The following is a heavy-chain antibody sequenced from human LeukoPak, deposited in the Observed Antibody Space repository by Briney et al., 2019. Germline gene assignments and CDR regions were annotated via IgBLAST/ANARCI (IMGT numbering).Heavy chain of an antibody. V-gene: IGHV1-69*05. D-gene: IGHD6-19*01. Sequence: SSVKVSCKASGGTFSSYAISWVRRAPGQGLEWMGRIIPIFGTANYAQKFQGRVTITTDESTSTAYMELSSLRSEDTAVYYCARDRSSGWYGGGYDYWGQGTLVTVSS. J-gene: IGHJ4*02. CDR2: IIPIFGTA. CDR1: GGTFSSYA. CDR3: ARDRSSGWYGGGYDY.